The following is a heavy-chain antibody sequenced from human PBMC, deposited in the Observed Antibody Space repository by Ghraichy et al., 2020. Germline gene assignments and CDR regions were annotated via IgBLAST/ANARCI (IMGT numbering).Heavy chain of an antibody. J-gene: IGHJ4*02. CDR3: AREKGGVTGTLDY. Sequence: SETLSLTCTVSGGSISSGGYYWSWIRQHPGKGLEWIGYIYYSGSTYYNPSLKSRVTISVDTSKNQFSLKLSSVTAADTAVYYCAREKGGVTGTLDYWGQGTLVTVSS. V-gene: IGHV4-31*03. CDR2: IYYSGST. CDR1: GGSISSGGYY. D-gene: IGHD1-20*01.